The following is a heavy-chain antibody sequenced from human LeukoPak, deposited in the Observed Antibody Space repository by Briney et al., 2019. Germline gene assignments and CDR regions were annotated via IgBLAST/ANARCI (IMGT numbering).Heavy chain of an antibody. D-gene: IGHD3-22*01. CDR1: GFTFSSYA. J-gene: IGHJ6*03. CDR2: ISGSGGST. Sequence: GGSLRLSCAASGFTFSSYAMSWVRQAPGKGLEWVSAISGSGGSTYYADSVKGRFTISRDNAKNSLYLQMNSLRAEDTAVYYCARGYYDSSGYYYYYYYYMDVWGKGTTVTVSS. CDR3: ARGYYDSSGYYYYYYYYMDV. V-gene: IGHV3-23*01.